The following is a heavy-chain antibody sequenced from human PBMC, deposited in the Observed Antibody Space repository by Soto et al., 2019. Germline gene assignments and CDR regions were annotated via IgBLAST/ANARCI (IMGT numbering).Heavy chain of an antibody. CDR2: ISYDGSNK. CDR3: ARDLPIDSSSPNCGMAV. Sequence: PGGSLRLSCAASGFTFSSYAMHWVRQAPGKGLEWVAVISYDGSNKYYADSVKGRFTISRDNSKNTLYLQMNSLRAEDTAVYYCARDLPIDSSSPNCGMAVWGQGTTVTVSS. V-gene: IGHV3-30-3*01. D-gene: IGHD6-13*01. J-gene: IGHJ6*02. CDR1: GFTFSSYA.